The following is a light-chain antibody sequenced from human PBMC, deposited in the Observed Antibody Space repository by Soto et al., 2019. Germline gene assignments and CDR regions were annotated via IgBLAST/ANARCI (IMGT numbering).Light chain of an antibody. CDR2: DAS. V-gene: IGKV3-11*01. Sequence: EIVLTQSPATLSLSPGERATLSCRASQSVSSYLAWYQHKPGQAPRLLISDASNRATGIPARFSGSGSGTDFTLTISSLEPEDFAFYYCQQRSNWLFTFGPGTKVDI. CDR1: QSVSSY. CDR3: QQRSNWLFT. J-gene: IGKJ3*01.